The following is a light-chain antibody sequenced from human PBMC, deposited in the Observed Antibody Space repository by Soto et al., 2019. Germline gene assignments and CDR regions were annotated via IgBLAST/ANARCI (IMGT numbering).Light chain of an antibody. Sequence: IVVSKSPVTLSLSPLDLAALSFRASQSISSNLAWYQQKPGQAPRLLISGASTRATGIPARFSGSGSGTEFTLTISSLQSEDFALYYCQQYNIWPRTFGQGTKVDIK. V-gene: IGKV3-15*01. CDR1: QSISSN. CDR3: QQYNIWPRT. CDR2: GAS. J-gene: IGKJ1*01.